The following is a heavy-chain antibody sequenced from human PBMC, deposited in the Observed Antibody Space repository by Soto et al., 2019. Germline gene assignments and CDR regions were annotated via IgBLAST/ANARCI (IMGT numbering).Heavy chain of an antibody. CDR1: GYSFTSYW. Sequence: PGEALKISCKGSGYSFTSYWISWVRRMPGKGLEWMGRIDPSDSYTNYSPSFQGHVTISADKSISTAYLQWSSLKASDTAMYYCARNYYDSSGLPNWGQGTLVTVSS. D-gene: IGHD3-22*01. J-gene: IGHJ4*02. CDR3: ARNYYDSSGLPN. CDR2: IDPSDSYT. V-gene: IGHV5-10-1*01.